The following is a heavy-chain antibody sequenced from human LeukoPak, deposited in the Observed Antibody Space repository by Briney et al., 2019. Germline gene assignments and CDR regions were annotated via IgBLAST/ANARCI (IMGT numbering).Heavy chain of an antibody. J-gene: IGHJ6*03. D-gene: IGHD1-26*01. V-gene: IGHV1-69*05. CDR3: ARGILGGSYGYYYYMDV. CDR2: IIPIFGTA. Sequence: ASVKVSCKASGGTFSSYAISWVRQAPGQGLEWMGGIIPIFGTANYAQKFQGRVTITTDESTSTAYMELSSLRSEDTAVYYCARGILGGSYGYYYYMDVWGKGTTVTVSS. CDR1: GGTFSSYA.